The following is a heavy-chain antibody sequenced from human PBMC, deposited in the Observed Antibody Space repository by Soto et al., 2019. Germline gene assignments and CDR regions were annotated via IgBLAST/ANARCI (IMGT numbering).Heavy chain of an antibody. CDR3: ARDSVARYYYCYGMDV. CDR1: GGSFSGYY. Sequence: SETLSLTCAVYGGSFSGYYWSWIRQPPGKGLEWIGEINHSGSTNYNPSLKSRVTISVDTSKNQFSLKLSSVTAADTAVYYCARDSVARYYYCYGMDVWGQGTTVTVSS. J-gene: IGHJ6*02. CDR2: INHSGST. V-gene: IGHV4-34*01. D-gene: IGHD6-19*01.